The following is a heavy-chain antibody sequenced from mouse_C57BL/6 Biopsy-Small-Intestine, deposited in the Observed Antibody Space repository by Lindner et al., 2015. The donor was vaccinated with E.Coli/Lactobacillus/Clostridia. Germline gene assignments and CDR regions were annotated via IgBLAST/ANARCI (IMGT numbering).Heavy chain of an antibody. CDR2: INPNSGGS. CDR3: ARSIAAAGNFDY. Sequence: SVKVSCKASGYSFTGYYMHWVRQAPGQGLEWVGRINPNSGGSDLAQKFQGRVTMTRDTSISSASMELSRLKSDDTGVYYCARSIAAAGNFDYWGQGTLVTVSS. V-gene: IGHV1S29*02. J-gene: IGHJ4*01. CDR1: GYSFTGYY. D-gene: IGHD2-1*01.